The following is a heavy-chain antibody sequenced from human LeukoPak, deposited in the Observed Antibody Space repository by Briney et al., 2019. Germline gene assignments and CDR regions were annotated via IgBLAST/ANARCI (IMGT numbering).Heavy chain of an antibody. Sequence: GASVKVSCKASGGTFSSYAISWVRQAPGQGFEWMGRIISILGIANYAQKFQGRVTMTRDTSTSTVYMELSSLRSEDTAVYYCATRSAGTIGGWFDPWGQGTLVTVSS. CDR3: ATRSAGTIGGWFDP. D-gene: IGHD6-19*01. J-gene: IGHJ5*02. V-gene: IGHV1-69*04. CDR2: IISILGIA. CDR1: GGTFSSYA.